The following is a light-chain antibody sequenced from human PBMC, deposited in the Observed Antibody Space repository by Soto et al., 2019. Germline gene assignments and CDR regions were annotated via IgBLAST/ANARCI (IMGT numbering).Light chain of an antibody. CDR2: DAS. V-gene: IGKV3-11*01. CDR1: QSVSSY. Sequence: EIVLTQSPATLSLSPGDRATLSCRASQSVSSYLAWYQQKPGQAPRLLIYDASHRATGSPARFSGSGSVTDFTLTITSLEPEDFAVYYCQQRSNWPSTFGGGTTVEIK. J-gene: IGKJ4*01. CDR3: QQRSNWPST.